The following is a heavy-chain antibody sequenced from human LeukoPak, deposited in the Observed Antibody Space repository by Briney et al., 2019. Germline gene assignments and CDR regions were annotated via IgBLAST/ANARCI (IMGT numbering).Heavy chain of an antibody. V-gene: IGHV3-23*01. CDR3: AKVPYHDFWSGSDY. D-gene: IGHD3-3*01. J-gene: IGHJ4*02. CDR2: ISGSGGST. Sequence: GGSLRLSCAASVFAFSKYAMMWVRQAPGKGLEWVSAISGSGGSTYYADSVKGRFTISRDNSKNTLYLQMISLRAEDTGVYYCAKVPYHDFWSGSDYWGQGTLVTVSS. CDR1: VFAFSKYA.